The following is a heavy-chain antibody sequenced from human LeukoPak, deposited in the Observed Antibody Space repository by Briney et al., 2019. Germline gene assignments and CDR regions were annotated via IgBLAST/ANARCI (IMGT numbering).Heavy chain of an antibody. J-gene: IGHJ6*03. CDR3: ARGWVDPSPGSYYYYYMDV. D-gene: IGHD3-16*01. CDR1: GGTFISYA. V-gene: IGHV1-69*13. CDR2: IIPIFGTA. Sequence: ASVKVSCKASGGTFISYAISWVRQAPGQGLEWMGVIIPIFGTANYAQKFQGRVTITADESMSTAYMELSSLRSEDTAVYYCARGWVDPSPGSYYYYYMDVWGKGTTVTASS.